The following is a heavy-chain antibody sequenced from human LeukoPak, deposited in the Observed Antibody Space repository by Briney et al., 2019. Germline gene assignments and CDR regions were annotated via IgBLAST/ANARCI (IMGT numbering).Heavy chain of an antibody. CDR1: GFTFSSYA. CDR2: ISGSGSNI. Sequence: GGSLRLSCAASGFTFSSYAMSWARHAPGKGLEWVSGISGSGSNIYYLDSVKGRFTISRDNSRNTLYLQMISLRGDDTALYYCARRRDGSNSGAFDIWGQGTMVTVFS. CDR3: ARRRDGSNSGAFDI. V-gene: IGHV3-23*01. D-gene: IGHD5-24*01. J-gene: IGHJ3*02.